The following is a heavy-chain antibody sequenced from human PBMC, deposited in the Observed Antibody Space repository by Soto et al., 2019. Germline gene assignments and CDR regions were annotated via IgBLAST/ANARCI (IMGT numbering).Heavy chain of an antibody. CDR2: INPNSGDT. J-gene: IGHJ5*02. D-gene: IGHD1-26*01. Sequence: GASVKVSCKASGYTFTGHYMHWVRQAPGQGLEWMGWINPNSGDTNYAQKFQGRVTMTRDTSISTAYMDLSRLRSDDTAMYFCARYRSLGPDRFAPSGQGTLVTVSS. V-gene: IGHV1-2*02. CDR3: ARYRSLGPDRFAP. CDR1: GYTFTGHY.